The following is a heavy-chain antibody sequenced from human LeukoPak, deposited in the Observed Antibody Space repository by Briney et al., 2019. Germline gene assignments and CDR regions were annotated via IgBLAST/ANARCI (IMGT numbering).Heavy chain of an antibody. CDR3: AAQYQPNDYVWGSYRLPFDY. D-gene: IGHD3-16*02. CDR1: GGSISSSSYY. V-gene: IGHV4-39*07. Sequence: SETLSLTCTVSGGSISSSSYYWGWIRQPPGKGLEWIGSIYYSGSTYYNPSLKSRVTISVDTSKNQFSLKLSSVTAADTAVYYCAAQYQPNDYVWGSYRLPFDYWGQGTLVTVSS. J-gene: IGHJ4*02. CDR2: IYYSGST.